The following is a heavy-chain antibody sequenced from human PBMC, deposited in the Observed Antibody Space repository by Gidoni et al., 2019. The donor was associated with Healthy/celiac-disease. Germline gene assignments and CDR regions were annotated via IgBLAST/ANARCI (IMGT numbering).Heavy chain of an antibody. CDR2: ISYDGSNK. V-gene: IGHV3-30*18. CDR3: AKVLGGGVMSAIDY. J-gene: IGHJ4*02. CDR1: GFPFSSYG. D-gene: IGHD3-16*01. Sequence: RSLRLSCAASGFPFSSYGMHWVRQAPGKGLEWVAVISYDGSNKYYADSVKGRFTISRDNSKNTLYLQMNSLRAEDTAVYYCAKVLGGGVMSAIDYWGQGTLVTVSS.